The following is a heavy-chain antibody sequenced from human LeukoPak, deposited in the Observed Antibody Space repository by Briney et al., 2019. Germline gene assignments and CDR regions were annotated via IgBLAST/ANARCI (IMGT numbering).Heavy chain of an antibody. CDR3: VRAGIFWNSKYYSDQ. CDR1: GFTFSTSW. CDR2: INQDGSAT. D-gene: IGHD3-3*01. J-gene: IGHJ4*02. V-gene: IGHV3-7*04. Sequence: GPSLRPACAPAGFTFSTSWTTSVSLGARKGMEWVADINQDGSATASVDSVKGRFTISRDNAKNSLFLQMNSLRAEDTAVYYCVRAGIFWNSKYYSDQWGQGTLVTVSS.